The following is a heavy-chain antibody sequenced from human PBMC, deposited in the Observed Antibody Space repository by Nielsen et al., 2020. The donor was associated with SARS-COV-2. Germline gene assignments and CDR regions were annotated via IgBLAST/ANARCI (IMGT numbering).Heavy chain of an antibody. V-gene: IGHV1-2*06. Sequence: ASVKVSCKASGYTFTGYYMHWVRQAPGQGLEWMGRINPNSGGTNYAQKFQGRVTMTRDTSISTAYMELSRLRSDDTAVYYCARINSSLTGVRDEWYFDLWGRGTLVTVSS. CDR1: GYTFTGYY. CDR2: INPNSGGT. D-gene: IGHD7-27*01. CDR3: ARINSSLTGVRDEWYFDL. J-gene: IGHJ2*01.